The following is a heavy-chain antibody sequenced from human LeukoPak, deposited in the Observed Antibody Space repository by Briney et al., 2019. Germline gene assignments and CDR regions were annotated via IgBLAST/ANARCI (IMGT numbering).Heavy chain of an antibody. D-gene: IGHD5-24*01. CDR3: AMLAKMATIDDFDY. CDR1: GFSFSSYW. CDR2: ISSDASST. V-gene: IGHV3-74*01. Sequence: GRSLRLSCAASGFSFSSYWMHWVRQAPGKGLAWVSRISSDASSTNYADSVKGRFTISRDNAKNTLYLQMNSLRAEDTAVYYCAMLAKMATIDDFDYWGQGTLVTVSS. J-gene: IGHJ4*02.